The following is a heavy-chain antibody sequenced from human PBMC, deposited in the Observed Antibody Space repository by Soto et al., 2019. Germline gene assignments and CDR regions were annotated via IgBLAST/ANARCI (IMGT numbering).Heavy chain of an antibody. J-gene: IGHJ5*02. Sequence: VQLVESGGGLIQPGGSLRLSCAASRFTVGSCYVSWVRQAPGKGLEWVSVIYTGDTPYYADSVKGRFTISRDNSKNTLYLQMNSLRVEDTAVYYCTRDLMDVVPPADDLFDPWGQGILVTVSS. CDR3: TRDLMDVVPPADDLFDP. CDR2: IYTGDTP. V-gene: IGHV3-53*01. CDR1: RFTVGSCY. D-gene: IGHD2-2*01.